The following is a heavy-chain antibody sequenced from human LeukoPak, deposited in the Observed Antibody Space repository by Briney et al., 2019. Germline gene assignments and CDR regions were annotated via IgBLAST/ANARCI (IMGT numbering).Heavy chain of an antibody. D-gene: IGHD1-26*01. CDR1: GGSITSSNYH. Sequence: SETLSLTCTVSGGSITSSNYHWGCIRQPPGRGLEWIGTIYYSGTTYYNPSLKSRVTISVDTSKNQFSLKLSSMTAADTAVYYCARLTVGATAVDCWGQGTLVTVSS. CDR3: ARLTVGATAVDC. J-gene: IGHJ4*02. CDR2: IYYSGTT. V-gene: IGHV4-39*01.